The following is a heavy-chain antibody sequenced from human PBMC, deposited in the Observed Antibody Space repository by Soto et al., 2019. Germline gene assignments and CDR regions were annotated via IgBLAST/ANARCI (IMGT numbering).Heavy chain of an antibody. J-gene: IGHJ5*02. CDR2: INPFNGNT. Sequence: SVKVSFKASRYTLASYYITWMRQAPGRGPEWVGWINPFNGNTNYAQRFQGRVTMTTDTSTSTVYMDLRSLRPDDTAVYYCARGGGAHYRFDPWGQGTLVTVSS. CDR3: ARGGGAHYRFDP. CDR1: RYTLASYY. D-gene: IGHD1-26*01. V-gene: IGHV1-18*01.